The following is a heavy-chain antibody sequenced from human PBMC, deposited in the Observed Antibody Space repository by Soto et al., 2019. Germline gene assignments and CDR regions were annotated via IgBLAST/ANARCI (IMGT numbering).Heavy chain of an antibody. CDR3: ARGGHVVVVTAALDY. D-gene: IGHD2-21*02. CDR2: VNPSGGHT. Sequence: QVQLIQSGSEEKKPGASVRVSCKASGDTFTDYYIHWVRQARGQGLEWMGTVNPSGGHTTYAQHFLGRVTMTRDTSTSTLYMELTSLTSDDTAIYYCARGGHVVVVTAALDYWGQGTLVTVSS. CDR1: GDTFTDYY. V-gene: IGHV1-46*01. J-gene: IGHJ4*02.